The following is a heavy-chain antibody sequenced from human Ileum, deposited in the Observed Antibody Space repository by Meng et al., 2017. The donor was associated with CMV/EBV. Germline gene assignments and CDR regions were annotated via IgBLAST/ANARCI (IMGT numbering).Heavy chain of an antibody. CDR2: IRYGGTT. J-gene: IGHJ4*02. Sequence: SGDSISSNFAYRVWVRQSPGRGLEWIASIRYGGTTYYNSSLKSRVTISVDTSNNHFSLKLTSVTAADTAVYYCARLAPTDGHNSFDYWGQGTLVTVSS. CDR3: ARLAPTDGHNSFDY. V-gene: IGHV4-39*02. D-gene: IGHD1-1*01. CDR1: GDSISSNFAY.